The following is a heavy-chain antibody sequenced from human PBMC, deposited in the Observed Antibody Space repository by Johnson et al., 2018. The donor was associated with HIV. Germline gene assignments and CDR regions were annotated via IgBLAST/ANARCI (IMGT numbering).Heavy chain of an antibody. CDR3: AKVVTSSSSWQDDAFDI. V-gene: IGHV3-30*04. J-gene: IGHJ3*02. D-gene: IGHD6-13*01. Sequence: VQMVESGGGVVQPGRSLRLSCAASGFTFSSYAMHWVRQAPGKGLEWVAVISYDGSNKYYADSVKGRFTISRDNSKNTLYLQMNSLRAEDTAVYYCAKVVTSSSSWQDDAFDIWGQGTVVTVSS. CDR2: ISYDGSNK. CDR1: GFTFSSYA.